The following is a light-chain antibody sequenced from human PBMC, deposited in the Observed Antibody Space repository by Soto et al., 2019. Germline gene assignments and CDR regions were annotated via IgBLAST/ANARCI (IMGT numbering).Light chain of an antibody. V-gene: IGKV3-15*01. Sequence: EIVLTQSPATLSLSPGERGTLSCRASQSVNNNLAWYQQKPGQAPRLLIYDASTRATGIPARFSGSGSGTEFTLTISSLQSEDFAVYYCQQYHNWLTFGGGTKVDIK. J-gene: IGKJ4*01. CDR1: QSVNNN. CDR3: QQYHNWLT. CDR2: DAS.